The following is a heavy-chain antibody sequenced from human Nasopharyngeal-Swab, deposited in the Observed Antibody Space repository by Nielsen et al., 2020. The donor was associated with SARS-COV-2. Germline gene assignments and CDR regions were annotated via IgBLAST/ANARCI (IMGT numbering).Heavy chain of an antibody. CDR1: GFTFSDYY. J-gene: IGHJ6*02. V-gene: IGHV3-7*03. CDR3: ARDRHGDDSRNYYYGMDV. D-gene: IGHD4-23*01. CDR2: IKQDGSEK. Sequence: GESLKISCAASGFTFSDYYMSWIRQAPGKGLEWVAKIKQDGSEKYYVDSVKGRFTISRDNAKKSLYLQMNSLRAEDTAVYYCARDRHGDDSRNYYYGMDVWGQGTTVSVSS.